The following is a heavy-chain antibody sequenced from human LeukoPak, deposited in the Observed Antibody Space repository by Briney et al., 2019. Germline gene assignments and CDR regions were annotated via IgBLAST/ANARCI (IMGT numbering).Heavy chain of an antibody. CDR1: GFTFSSYG. J-gene: IGHJ4*02. D-gene: IGHD4-11*01. Sequence: PGGSLRLSCAASGFTFSSYGMHWVRQAPGKGLEWVAFIRYDGSNKYYADSVKGRFTISRDNSKNTLYLQMNSLKTEDTAVYYCTTGSQQTYSKDYWGQGTLVTVSS. CDR3: TTGSQQTYSKDY. V-gene: IGHV3-30*02. CDR2: IRYDGSNK.